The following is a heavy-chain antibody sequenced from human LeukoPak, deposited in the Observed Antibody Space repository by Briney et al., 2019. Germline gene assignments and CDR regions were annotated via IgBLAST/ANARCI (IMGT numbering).Heavy chain of an antibody. CDR1: GYIFASYW. D-gene: IGHD2-15*01. Sequence: HGESLKISCKAAGYIFASYWIGWVRPMPGKGLEWMGIIYPSDSDTRYSPSFQGQVTFSVDQSTNTAFLQWSTLRASDSAIYYCARQKYCSGASCFVVTDPFEYWGQGTHVIVSA. V-gene: IGHV5-51*01. CDR2: IYPSDSDT. J-gene: IGHJ4*02. CDR3: ARQKYCSGASCFVVTDPFEY.